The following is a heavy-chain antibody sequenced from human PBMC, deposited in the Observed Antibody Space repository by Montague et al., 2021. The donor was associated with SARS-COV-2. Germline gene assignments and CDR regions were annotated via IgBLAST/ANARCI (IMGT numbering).Heavy chain of an antibody. CDR2: TYYRSKWYN. CDR3: ARIPVGSKYYFDS. Sequence: CAISGDSVSSNIATWNWIRQSPSRGLEWLGRTYYRSKWYNDYAESVKSRITIDPDTSKHQFSLHPNSVTPEDTAVYYCARIPVGSKYYFDSWCQGTLVTVPS. CDR1: GDSVSSNIAT. J-gene: IGHJ4*02. D-gene: IGHD2-2*01. V-gene: IGHV6-1*01.